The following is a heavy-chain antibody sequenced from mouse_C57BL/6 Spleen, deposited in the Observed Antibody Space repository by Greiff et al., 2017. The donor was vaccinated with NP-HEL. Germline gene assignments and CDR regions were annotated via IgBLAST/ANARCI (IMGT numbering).Heavy chain of an antibody. J-gene: IGHJ2*01. Sequence: QPGAELVKPGASVKLSCKASGYTFTSYWMHWVKQRPGQGLEWIGMIHPNSGSTNYNEKFKSKATLTVDKSSSTAYMQLSSLTSEDSAVYYCARGPSSYRYYFDYWGQGTTLTVSS. D-gene: IGHD1-1*01. CDR3: ARGPSSYRYYFDY. CDR2: IHPNSGST. CDR1: GYTFTSYW. V-gene: IGHV1-64*01.